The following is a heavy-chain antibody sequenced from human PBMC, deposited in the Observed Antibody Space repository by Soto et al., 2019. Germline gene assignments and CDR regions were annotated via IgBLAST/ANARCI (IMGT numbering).Heavy chain of an antibody. V-gene: IGHV6-1*01. CDR2: TYYRSKWYD. D-gene: IGHD3-9*01. CDR1: GDSVSSKSAA. Sequence: SQTLSLTCAIFGDSVSSKSAAWNWIRQSPSRGLEWLGRTYYRSKWYDDYAVSVKSRITINPDTSKNQFSLQLNSVTPEDTAVYFCARVRFEKQMSLFDYWGQEILVTVPS. J-gene: IGHJ4*02. CDR3: ARVRFEKQMSLFDY.